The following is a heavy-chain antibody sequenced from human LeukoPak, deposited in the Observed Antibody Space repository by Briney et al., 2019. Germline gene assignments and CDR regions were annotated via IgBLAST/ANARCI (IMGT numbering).Heavy chain of an antibody. Sequence: GGSLRLSCSASGFTFTTYAMHWVRQAPGKGLEYVSAINSDGDGTFYTDSVRGRFTISRDNSKNTLYLQMNSLRAEDTAVYYCAKEGTGIHFDYWGQGTLVTVSS. CDR3: AKEGTGIHFDY. D-gene: IGHD1-1*01. J-gene: IGHJ4*02. CDR2: INSDGDGT. V-gene: IGHV3-64*04. CDR1: GFTFTTYA.